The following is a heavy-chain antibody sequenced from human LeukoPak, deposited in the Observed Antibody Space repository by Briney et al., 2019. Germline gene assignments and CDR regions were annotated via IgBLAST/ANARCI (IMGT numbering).Heavy chain of an antibody. CDR3: ARGGIGYYDSSGYDEYFQH. CDR1: GFTVSTNY. Sequence: GGSLRLTCAASGFTVSTNYMSWVRQAPGKGLEWVSLIYSGGSTYYADSVKGRFTISRDNSKNTLYLQMNSLRAEDTALYYCARGGIGYYDSSGYDEYFQHWGQGTLVTASS. V-gene: IGHV3-66*01. J-gene: IGHJ1*01. D-gene: IGHD3-22*01. CDR2: IYSGGST.